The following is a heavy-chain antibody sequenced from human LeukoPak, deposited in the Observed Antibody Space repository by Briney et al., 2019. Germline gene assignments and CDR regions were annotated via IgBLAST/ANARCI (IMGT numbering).Heavy chain of an antibody. D-gene: IGHD6-13*01. CDR3: ARLGAAAVDY. CDR2: IIPIFGTA. Sequence: ASVKVSFKASGGTFSSYAISWVRQAPGQGLEWMGGIIPIFGTANYAQKFQGRVTITADESTSTAYMELSSLRSEDTAVYYCARLGAAAVDYWGQGTLVTVSS. V-gene: IGHV1-69*13. CDR1: GGTFSSYA. J-gene: IGHJ4*02.